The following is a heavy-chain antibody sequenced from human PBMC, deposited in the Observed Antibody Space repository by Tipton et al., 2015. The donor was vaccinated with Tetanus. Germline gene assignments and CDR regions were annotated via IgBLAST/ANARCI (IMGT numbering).Heavy chain of an antibody. J-gene: IGHJ4*02. V-gene: IGHV3-15*01. CDR3: TTERSITMIVVDYN. CDR2: IKSKTDGGTT. Sequence: SLRLSCAASGFTFSNAWMSWVRQAPGKGLEWVGRIKSKTDGGTTDYAAPVKGRFTISRDDSKNTLYLQMNSLKTEDTAVYYCTTERSITMIVVDYNWGQGTLVTVSS. CDR1: GFTFSNAW. D-gene: IGHD3-22*01.